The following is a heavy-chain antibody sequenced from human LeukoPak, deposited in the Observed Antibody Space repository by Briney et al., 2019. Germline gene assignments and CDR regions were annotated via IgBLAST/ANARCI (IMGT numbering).Heavy chain of an antibody. V-gene: IGHV4-61*05. Sequence: SETLSLTCTVSGGSISISNHYWNWIRQSPGKGLEWIGRMYISGSTNHNPSLKSRVTMSVDTSKNQFSLKPSSVTAADTAVYYCASLYYDSGGNFDYWGQGTLVTVSS. CDR1: GGSISISNHY. J-gene: IGHJ4*02. CDR2: MYISGST. CDR3: ASLYYDSGGNFDY. D-gene: IGHD3-22*01.